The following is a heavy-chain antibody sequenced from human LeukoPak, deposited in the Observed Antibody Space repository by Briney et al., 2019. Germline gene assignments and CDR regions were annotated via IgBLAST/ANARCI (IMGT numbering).Heavy chain of an antibody. J-gene: IGHJ4*02. CDR1: GFTFDDNA. Sequence: PGGSLRLSCAASGFTFDDNAMHWVRQAPGKGLEWVSAISGSGGSTYYADSVKGRFTISRDNSKNTLYLQMNSLRAEDTAVYYCAKDFEAHCSGGSCLPNFDYWGQGTLVTVSS. CDR2: ISGSGGST. CDR3: AKDFEAHCSGGSCLPNFDY. V-gene: IGHV3-23*01. D-gene: IGHD2-15*01.